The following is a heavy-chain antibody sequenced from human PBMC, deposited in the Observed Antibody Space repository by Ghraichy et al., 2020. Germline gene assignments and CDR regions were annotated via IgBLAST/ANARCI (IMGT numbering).Heavy chain of an antibody. J-gene: IGHJ4*02. CDR2: INPAGTDK. CDR1: GDTSSNYW. V-gene: IGHV3-7*01. D-gene: IGHD2-8*02. CDR3: ATSQQSTAWN. Sequence: GGSLRLSCAASGDTSSNYWMSWVRQAPGKGLEWVAHINPAGTDKYYVDPVKGRFTISRDNAKNSLYLQLNSLRPGDTAVYFCATSQQSTAWNWGQGTLVTVSS.